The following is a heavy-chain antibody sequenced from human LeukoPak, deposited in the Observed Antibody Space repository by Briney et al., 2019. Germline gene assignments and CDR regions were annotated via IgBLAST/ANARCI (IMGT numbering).Heavy chain of an antibody. J-gene: IGHJ3*02. CDR2: ISYDANNK. V-gene: IGHV3-30*04. CDR1: GFTFSRYA. D-gene: IGHD2-15*01. CDR3: AKERRYCSGGSCYSDAFDI. Sequence: GGSLRLSCAASGFTFSRYAMHWVRQAPGKGLEWVAVISYDANNKYYAESAEGRFSIFRDNSKDTLFLQMNSLRAEDTAIYYCAKERRYCSGGSCYSDAFDIWGQGTMVTVSS.